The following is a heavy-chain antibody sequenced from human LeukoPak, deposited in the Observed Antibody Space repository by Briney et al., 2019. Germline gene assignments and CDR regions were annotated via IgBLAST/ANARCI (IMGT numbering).Heavy chain of an antibody. CDR1: GFTFSNAW. CDR2: IKSKTDGATT. D-gene: IGHD5-24*01. CDR3: TTEMGYFDY. Sequence: GGSLRPSCAASGFTFSNAWMNWVRQAPGKGLEWVGRIKSKTDGATTDYAAPVKGRFTISRDDSKNTLYLQMNSLKTENTAVYYCTTEMGYFDYWGQGTLVTVSS. J-gene: IGHJ4*02. V-gene: IGHV3-15*01.